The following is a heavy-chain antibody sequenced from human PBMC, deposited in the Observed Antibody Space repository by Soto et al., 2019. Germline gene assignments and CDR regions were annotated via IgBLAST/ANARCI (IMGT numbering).Heavy chain of an antibody. V-gene: IGHV3-30*18. CDR3: AKEGGLSGSYYISSSYYFDY. Sequence: GGSLTLSCVASGFTLSSYGMHWVRQAPDKGLERVAIISYDGSNTYYADSVKGRFTISRDNSKNTLYLQMNSLRAEDTSVYYCAKEGGLSGSYYISSSYYFDYWGQGTLVTVSS. CDR2: ISYDGSNT. CDR1: GFTLSSYG. J-gene: IGHJ4*02. D-gene: IGHD1-26*01.